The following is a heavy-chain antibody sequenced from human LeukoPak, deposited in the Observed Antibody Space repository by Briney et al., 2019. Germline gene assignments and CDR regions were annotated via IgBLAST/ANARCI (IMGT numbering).Heavy chain of an antibody. J-gene: IGHJ6*03. D-gene: IGHD6-13*01. V-gene: IGHV4-59*11. CDR1: GGSISSHY. CDR2: IYYSGST. CDR3: ARVSVAAAGSRYYYYYYMDV. Sequence: TETLSLTCTVSGGSISSHYWSWIRQPPGKGLEWIGYIYYSGSTNYNPSLKSRVTISVDTSKNQFSLKLSSVTAADTAVYYCARVSVAAAGSRYYYYYYMDVWGKGTTVTVSS.